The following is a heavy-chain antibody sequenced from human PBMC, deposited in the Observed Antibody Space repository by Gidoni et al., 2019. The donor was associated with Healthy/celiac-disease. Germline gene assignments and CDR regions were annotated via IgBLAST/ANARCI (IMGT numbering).Heavy chain of an antibody. J-gene: IGHJ4*02. CDR2: VTGTGSST. V-gene: IGHV3-23*01. CDR1: GFTFSSYA. Sequence: EVQLLESGGGLVQPGGSLRLSCAASGFTFSSYAMSWVRQAPGKGREWLSNVTGTGSSTNYADSVKGRFTIFRDNSKNTLFLQMNGLRAEDTAVYYCAKEKGAGTTRLMDYWGQGTLVTVSS. CDR3: AKEKGAGTTRLMDY. D-gene: IGHD1-7*01.